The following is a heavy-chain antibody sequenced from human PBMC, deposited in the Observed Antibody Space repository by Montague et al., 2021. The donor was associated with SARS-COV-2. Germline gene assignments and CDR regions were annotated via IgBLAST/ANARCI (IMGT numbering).Heavy chain of an antibody. Sequence: PALVKPTQTLTLTCTFSGFSLTTHTVGVGWIRQPPGKALEWLALIYSNDDKRYSPSLQNRLTITKDTSKNQVVLRMTNMDPVDTATYYCAHLIRYYDIFTGIPFDYWGQGILVAVSS. CDR1: GFSLTTHTVG. CDR3: AHLIRYYDIFTGIPFDY. J-gene: IGHJ4*02. V-gene: IGHV2-5*01. CDR2: IYSNDDK. D-gene: IGHD3-9*01.